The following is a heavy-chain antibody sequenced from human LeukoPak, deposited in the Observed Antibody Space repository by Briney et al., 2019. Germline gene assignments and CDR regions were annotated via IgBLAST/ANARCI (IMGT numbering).Heavy chain of an antibody. CDR2: IYYSGST. Sequence: PSETLSLTCTVSGGSISSYYWSWIRQPPGKGLEWIGYIYYSGSTNYNPSLKSRVTISVDTSKNQFSLKLSSVTAADTAVYYCARDGYSYGYYYYYGMDVRGQGTTVTVSS. CDR3: ARDGYSYGYYYYYGMDV. CDR1: GGSISSYY. V-gene: IGHV4-59*01. J-gene: IGHJ6*02. D-gene: IGHD5-18*01.